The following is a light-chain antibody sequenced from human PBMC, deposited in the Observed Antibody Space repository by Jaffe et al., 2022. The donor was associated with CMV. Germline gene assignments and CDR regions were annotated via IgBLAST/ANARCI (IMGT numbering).Light chain of an antibody. V-gene: IGLV4-60*03. CDR2: LEGSGAY. CDR3: ETWTSNTVV. Sequence: QPVLTQSSSASASLGSSVKLTCTLSSGHSNYNIAWHQQQPGKAPRYLMKLEGSGAYNKGSGVPDRFSGSSSGADRYLTISNLQSEDEADYYCETWTSNTVVFGGGTKLTVL. J-gene: IGLJ2*01. CDR1: SGHSNYN.